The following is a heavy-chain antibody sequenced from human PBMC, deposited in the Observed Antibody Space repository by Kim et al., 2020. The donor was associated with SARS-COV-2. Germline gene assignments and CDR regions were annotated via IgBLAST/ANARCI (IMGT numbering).Heavy chain of an antibody. CDR2: IYYSGST. V-gene: IGHV4-59*01. D-gene: IGHD3-22*01. J-gene: IGHJ4*02. CDR1: GGSISSYY. CDR3: ARDGNYYDSPSFDY. Sequence: SETLSLTCTVSGGSISSYYWSWIRQPRGKGLEWIGYIYYSGSTNYNPSLKSRVTISVDTSKNQFSLKLSSVTAADTAVYYCARDGNYYDSPSFDYWGQGTLVTVSS.